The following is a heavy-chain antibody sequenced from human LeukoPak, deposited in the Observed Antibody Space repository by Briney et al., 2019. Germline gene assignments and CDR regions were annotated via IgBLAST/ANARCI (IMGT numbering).Heavy chain of an antibody. CDR1: NDSISSYC. D-gene: IGHD4-23*01. V-gene: IGHV4-4*08. Sequence: SETLSLTCTVSNDSISSYCCSWVRQPPGKGLEWIGFMCPSGRTDYNPSLKSRVTMSIDTSKNQLSMELRFLTAADTAVYYCATSYDGKTAPYDLWGHGTLVTVSS. CDR3: ATSYDGKTAPYDL. CDR2: MCPSGRT. J-gene: IGHJ5*02.